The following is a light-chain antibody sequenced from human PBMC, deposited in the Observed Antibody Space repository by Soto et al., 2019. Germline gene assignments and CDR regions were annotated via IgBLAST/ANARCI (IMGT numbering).Light chain of an antibody. Sequence: QSALTQPASVSGSPGQSITISCTGTSRDVGAYNYVSWYQQHPAKAPKLIIYDVSSRPSGVSDRFSGSKSGNTASLTISGLHSEDAADYYCSSFTISTYVFGSGTKVTVL. J-gene: IGLJ1*01. CDR3: SSFTISTYV. CDR1: SRDVGAYNY. V-gene: IGLV2-14*03. CDR2: DVS.